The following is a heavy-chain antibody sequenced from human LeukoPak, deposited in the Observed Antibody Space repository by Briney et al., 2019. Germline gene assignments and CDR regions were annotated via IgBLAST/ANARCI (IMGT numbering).Heavy chain of an antibody. Sequence: GGSLRLACASSAFNFTAYWMHWVRQDPRQGLLWVARINSDGTTTNYADSVKGRFTISRDNAKNTLFLQMNSLRAEDTAVYFCAVSNGGYGPWGQGALVTVYS. CDR2: INSDGTTT. CDR3: AVSNGGYGP. D-gene: IGHD5-12*01. V-gene: IGHV3-74*01. CDR1: AFNFTAYW. J-gene: IGHJ5*02.